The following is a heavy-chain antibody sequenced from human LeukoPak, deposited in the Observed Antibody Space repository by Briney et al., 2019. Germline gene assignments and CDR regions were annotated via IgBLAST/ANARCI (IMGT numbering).Heavy chain of an antibody. J-gene: IGHJ4*02. Sequence: GGSLRLSCAASGFTFSGSAMHWVRQASGKGLEWVGRIRSKANSYATADAASVKGRFTISRDDSKNTAYLQTNSLKTEDTAVYYCTRHEEATEWWGFAGLTPYDYWGQGTLVTVSS. CDR3: TRHEEATEWWGFAGLTPYDY. D-gene: IGHD2-15*01. CDR1: GFTFSGSA. V-gene: IGHV3-73*01. CDR2: IRSKANSYAT.